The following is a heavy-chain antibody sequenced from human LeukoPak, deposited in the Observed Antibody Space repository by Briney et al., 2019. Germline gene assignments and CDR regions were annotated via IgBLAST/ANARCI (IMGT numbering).Heavy chain of an antibody. CDR3: AREVRFLEWLLPDNWFDP. Sequence: SETLSLTCTVSGGSISSGDYYWSWIRQPPGKGLEWIGYIYYSGSTYYNPSLKSRVTLSVDTSKNQFSLKLSSVTAADTAVYYCAREVRFLEWLLPDNWFDPWGQGTLVTVSS. CDR1: GGSISSGDYY. V-gene: IGHV4-30-4*08. D-gene: IGHD3-3*01. J-gene: IGHJ5*02. CDR2: IYYSGST.